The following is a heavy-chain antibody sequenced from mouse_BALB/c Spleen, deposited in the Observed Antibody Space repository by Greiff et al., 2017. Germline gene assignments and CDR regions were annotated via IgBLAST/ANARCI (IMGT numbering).Heavy chain of an antibody. J-gene: IGHJ4*01. CDR1: GYSITSDYA. V-gene: IGHV3-2*02. CDR2: ISYSGST. Sequence: VQLKESGPGLVKPSQSLSLTCTVTGYSITSDYAWNWIRQFPGNKLEWMGYISYSGSTSYNPSLKSRISITRDTSKNQFFLQLNSVTTEDTATYYCARNYRYYYAMDYWGQGTSVTVSS. CDR3: ARNYRYYYAMDY. D-gene: IGHD2-14*01.